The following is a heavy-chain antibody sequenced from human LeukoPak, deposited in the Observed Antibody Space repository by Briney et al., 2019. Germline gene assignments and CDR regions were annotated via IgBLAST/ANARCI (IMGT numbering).Heavy chain of an antibody. Sequence: ASVKVSCKASGYTFTGYHMHWVRQAPGQGLEWMGWINPNSGATNYAQKFQGRVTMTRDTSITTAYMELSRLRSDDTAVYYCARDRGIQLWNTDPYYFDYWGQGTLVTVSS. V-gene: IGHV1-2*02. D-gene: IGHD5-18*01. CDR3: ARDRGIQLWNTDPYYFDY. CDR1: GYTFTGYH. CDR2: INPNSGAT. J-gene: IGHJ4*02.